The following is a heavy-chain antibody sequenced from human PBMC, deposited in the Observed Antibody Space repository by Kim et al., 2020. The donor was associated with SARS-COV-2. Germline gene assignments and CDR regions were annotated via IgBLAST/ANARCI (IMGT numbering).Heavy chain of an antibody. CDR3: ARDSLYYDYVWGSYRTLPDY. Sequence: RFTISRDNAKNSLYLQMNSLRAEDTAVYYCARDSLYYDYVWGSYRTLPDYWGQGTLVTVSS. V-gene: IGHV3-11*06. D-gene: IGHD3-16*02. J-gene: IGHJ4*02.